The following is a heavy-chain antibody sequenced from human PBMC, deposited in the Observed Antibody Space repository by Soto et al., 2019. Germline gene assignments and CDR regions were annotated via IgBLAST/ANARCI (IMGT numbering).Heavy chain of an antibody. CDR1: GGSISSGDYC. V-gene: IGHV4-30-4*01. CDR3: ARESGANSSSSFDY. D-gene: IGHD6-6*01. Sequence: SETLSLTCTVSGGSISSGDYCWRWIRQPPGKGLEWIGYIYYSGSTYYNPSLKSRVTISVDTSKNQFSLKLSSVTAADTAVYYCARESGANSSSSFDYWGQGTRVTVSS. J-gene: IGHJ4*02. CDR2: IYYSGST.